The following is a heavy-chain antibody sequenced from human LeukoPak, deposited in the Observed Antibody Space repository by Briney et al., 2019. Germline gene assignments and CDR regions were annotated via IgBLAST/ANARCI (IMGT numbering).Heavy chain of an antibody. CDR3: ARGLAVTARGSFDI. CDR2: INPDGNKK. D-gene: IGHD6-19*01. J-gene: IGHJ3*02. Sequence: GGSLRLSCAVSGLTFSSSWMDWVRQAPGKGLEWVASINPDGNKKYSADSVKGRFTISRDNAENSLYLQMNSLRAEDTAVYYCARGLAVTARGSFDIWGQGTMVTVSS. CDR1: GLTFSSSW. V-gene: IGHV3-7*03.